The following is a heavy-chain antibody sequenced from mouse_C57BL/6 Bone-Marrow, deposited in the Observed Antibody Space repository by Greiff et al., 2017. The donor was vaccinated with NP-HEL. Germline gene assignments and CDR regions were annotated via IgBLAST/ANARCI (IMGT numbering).Heavy chain of an antibody. V-gene: IGHV1-81*01. CDR1: GYTFTSYG. D-gene: IGHD1-2*01. CDR2: IYPRSGNT. J-gene: IGHJ3*01. CDR3: ARYGGFAY. Sequence: VKVVESGAELARPGASVKLSCKASGYTFTSYGISWVKQRTGQGLEWIGEIYPRSGNTYYNEKFKGKATLTADKSSSTAYMELRSLTSEDSAVYFCARYGGFAYWGQGTLVTVSA.